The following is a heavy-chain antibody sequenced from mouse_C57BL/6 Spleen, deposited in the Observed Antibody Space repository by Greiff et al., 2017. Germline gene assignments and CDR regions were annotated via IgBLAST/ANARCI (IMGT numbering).Heavy chain of an antibody. D-gene: IGHD2-1*01. CDR1: GFTFSDYG. CDR3: ARSYYGNYFDY. Sequence: EVQLVESGGGLVKPGGSLKLSCAASGFTFSDYGMHWVRQAPEKGLEWVAYISSGSSTIYYADTVKGPFTISRDSAKYTLFMQMTSRRSEDTAMYYCARSYYGNYFDYWGQGTTLTVSA. CDR2: ISSGSSTI. J-gene: IGHJ2*01. V-gene: IGHV5-17*01.